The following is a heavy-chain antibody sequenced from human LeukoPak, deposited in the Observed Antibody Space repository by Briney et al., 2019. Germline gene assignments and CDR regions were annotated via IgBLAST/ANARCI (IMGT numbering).Heavy chain of an antibody. D-gene: IGHD3-22*01. J-gene: IGHJ4*02. V-gene: IGHV4-38-2*01. CDR1: GYSISSGYY. Sequence: PSETLSLTCAVSGYSISSGYYWGWIRPPPGKGLEWIGSIYHSGSTYYNPSLKSRVTISVDTSKNRFSLKLSSVTAADTAVYYCASSDYYDSSGSFDYWGQGTLVTVSS. CDR3: ASSDYYDSSGSFDY. CDR2: IYHSGST.